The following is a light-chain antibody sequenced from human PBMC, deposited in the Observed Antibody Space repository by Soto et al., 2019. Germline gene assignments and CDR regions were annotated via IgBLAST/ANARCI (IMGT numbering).Light chain of an antibody. CDR1: SSDVGDYNS. J-gene: IGLJ1*01. CDR3: CSYVGSYSYV. V-gene: IGLV2-11*01. Sequence: QSALTQPRSVSGSPGQSVTVSCIGTSSDVGDYNSVSWYQQHPGKAPKLMIYDVSKRPSGVPDRFSGSKSGNTASLTISGLQAEDEAEYYCCSYVGSYSYVFGIGTKVTDL. CDR2: DVS.